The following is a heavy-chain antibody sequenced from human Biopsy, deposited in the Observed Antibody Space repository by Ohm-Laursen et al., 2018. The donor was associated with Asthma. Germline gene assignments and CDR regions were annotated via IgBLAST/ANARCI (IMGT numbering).Heavy chain of an antibody. D-gene: IGHD3-22*01. Sequence: SVKVSCKASGYTFRSYGVSWVRQAPGQGLEWMGWISPFTGDTHFGQKFQGRVTMTTDTSTDTAYMELRSLRSDDTAVYYCARAQDYYDSRGYYRSFDYWGQGTLVTVSS. V-gene: IGHV1-18*04. J-gene: IGHJ4*02. CDR1: GYTFRSYG. CDR2: ISPFTGDT. CDR3: ARAQDYYDSRGYYRSFDY.